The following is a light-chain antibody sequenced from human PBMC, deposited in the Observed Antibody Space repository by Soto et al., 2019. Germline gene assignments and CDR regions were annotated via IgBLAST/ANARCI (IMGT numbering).Light chain of an antibody. Sequence: DIVMTQSPDSLAVSLGERATINCKSSQSVLSTSNSRNSLAWYQQKPGHPPKVLIYWASTRESGVPDRFSGGGYGTDFSLTISSLQAEDVALFFCQQYYDTPRTFGQGTKVEIK. CDR3: QQYYDTPRT. V-gene: IGKV4-1*01. CDR2: WAS. J-gene: IGKJ1*01. CDR1: QSVLSTSNSRNS.